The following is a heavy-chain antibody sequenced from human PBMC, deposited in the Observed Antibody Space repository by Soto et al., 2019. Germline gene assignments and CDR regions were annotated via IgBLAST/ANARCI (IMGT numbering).Heavy chain of an antibody. CDR2: MNPNSGNT. V-gene: IGHV1-8*02. CDR1: GGTFSSYA. J-gene: IGHJ5*02. Sequence: ASVKVSCKASGGTFSSYAISWVRQATGQGLEWMGWMNPNSGNTGYAQKFQGRVTMTRNTSISTAYMELSSLRSEDTAVYYCARGPRCGGPWGQGTLVTVSS. CDR3: ARGPRCGGP. D-gene: IGHD2-21*01.